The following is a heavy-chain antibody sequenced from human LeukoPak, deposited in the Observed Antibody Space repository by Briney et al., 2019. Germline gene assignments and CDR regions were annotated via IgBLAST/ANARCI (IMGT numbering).Heavy chain of an antibody. CDR2: INHSGST. D-gene: IGHD2-15*01. CDR3: ARGPCSGGSCYSLVYYYGMDV. V-gene: IGHV4-34*01. J-gene: IGHJ6*02. Sequence: SETLSLTCAVYGGSFSGYYWSWIRQPPGKGLEWIGEINHSGSTNYNPSLKSRVTISVDTSKNQFSLKLSSVTAADTAVYYCARGPCSGGSCYSLVYYYGMDVWGQGTTVTVSS. CDR1: GGSFSGYY.